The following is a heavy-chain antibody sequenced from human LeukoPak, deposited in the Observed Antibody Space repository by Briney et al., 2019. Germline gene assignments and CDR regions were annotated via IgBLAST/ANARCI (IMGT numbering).Heavy chain of an antibody. D-gene: IGHD6-6*01. V-gene: IGHV4-4*07. CDR2: IYASGST. CDR1: GGSFSSYY. Sequence: SETLSLTCTVSGGSFSSYYWSWIRQPAGKGLQWIGRIYASGSTNYNPSLKSRVTMSVDTSKNQFSLKLSSVTAEDTAVYYCAKDGLHPLYTSSSHFDYWGQGTLVTVSS. CDR3: AKDGLHPLYTSSSHFDY. J-gene: IGHJ4*02.